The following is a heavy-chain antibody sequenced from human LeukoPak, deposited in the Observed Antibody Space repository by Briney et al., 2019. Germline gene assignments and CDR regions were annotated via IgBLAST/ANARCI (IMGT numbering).Heavy chain of an antibody. CDR1: GGSFNDSDCN. D-gene: IGHD1-1*01. J-gene: IGHJ4*02. V-gene: IGHV4-39*01. CDR2: IYYSGTA. CDR3: GGYKFYYFPY. Sequence: SETLSLTCAVSGGSFNDSDCNWTCIRQAPGKGLEWIGNIYYSGTAYYNPSLKGRVTISVDTSQNQFSLKLTSVNAADTAVYYCGGYKFYYFPYWGQGTLVTVSS.